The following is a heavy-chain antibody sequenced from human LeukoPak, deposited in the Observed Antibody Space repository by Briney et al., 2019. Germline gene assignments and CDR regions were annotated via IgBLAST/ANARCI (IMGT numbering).Heavy chain of an antibody. V-gene: IGHV1-2*02. J-gene: IGHJ4*02. CDR3: VRDLGWGAAAGLGPDY. CDR2: FNPKSGGT. CDR1: GYTFTGYY. D-gene: IGHD6-13*01. Sequence: ASVKVSCKASGYTFTGYYMHWVRQAPGQGLEWMGWFNPKSGGTNYAQKFQGRVTLTRDTSISTAYMELSRLRSDDTAVYYCVRDLGWGAAAGLGPDYWGQGTLVTVSS.